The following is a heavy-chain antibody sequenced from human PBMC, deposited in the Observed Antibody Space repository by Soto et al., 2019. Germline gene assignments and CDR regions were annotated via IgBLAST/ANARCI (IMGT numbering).Heavy chain of an antibody. V-gene: IGHV1-2*02. Sequence: GASVKVSCKASGYTFNAYYMHWVRQAPGQGLEWMGWINPNSGVTNYAQEFQGRVTMTRDTSISTAYMELRRLRSDDTAVYYCARSAIVLKVYLPTKDWFDPWGQGTMVTVS. CDR1: GYTFNAYY. CDR2: INPNSGVT. CDR3: ARSAIVLKVYLPTKDWFDP. D-gene: IGHD2-8*01. J-gene: IGHJ5*02.